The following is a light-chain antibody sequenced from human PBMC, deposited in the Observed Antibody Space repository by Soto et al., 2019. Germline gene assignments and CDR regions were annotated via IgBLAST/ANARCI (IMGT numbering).Light chain of an antibody. CDR1: QDIGTY. J-gene: IGKJ1*01. Sequence: AIRMTQSPSSFSASTGDRVSITCRATQDIGTYLAWYQQIPGKAPKLLIYDASTLQTGVPSRFSGSGSGTDFTLTISYLQSEDFTVYYCQQYNKWPLTFGQGTKGDIK. V-gene: IGKV1-8*01. CDR3: QQYNKWPLT. CDR2: DAS.